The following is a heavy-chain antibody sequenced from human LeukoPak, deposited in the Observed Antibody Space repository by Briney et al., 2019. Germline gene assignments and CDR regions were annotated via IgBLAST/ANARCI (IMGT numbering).Heavy chain of an antibody. CDR1: GGSISSSSYY. D-gene: IGHD3-3*01. J-gene: IGHJ4*02. V-gene: IGHV4-61*05. CDR3: ARAGTWRYDFDY. Sequence: SETLSLTCTVSGGSISSSSYYWGWIRQPPGKGLEWIGYIYYSGSTNYNPSLKSRVTISVDTSKNQFSLKLTSVTTADTAVYYCARAGTWRYDFDYWGQGTLVTVSS. CDR2: IYYSGST.